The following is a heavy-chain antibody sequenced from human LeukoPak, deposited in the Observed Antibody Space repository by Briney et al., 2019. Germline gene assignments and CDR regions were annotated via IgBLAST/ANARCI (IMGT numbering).Heavy chain of an antibody. J-gene: IGHJ5*02. CDR2: IYYSGST. CDR1: GGSISSYY. D-gene: IGHD2-15*01. Sequence: SETLSLTCTVSGGSISSYYWSWIRQPPGKGLVWIGYIYYSGSTNYNPSLKSRVTISVDTSKNQFSLKLSSVAAADTAVYYCARGWHDWFDPWGQGTLVTVSS. V-gene: IGHV4-59*01. CDR3: ARGWHDWFDP.